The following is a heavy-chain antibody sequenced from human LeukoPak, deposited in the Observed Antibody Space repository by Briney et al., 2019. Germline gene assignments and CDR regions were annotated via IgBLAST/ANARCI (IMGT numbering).Heavy chain of an antibody. V-gene: IGHV4-39*01. D-gene: IGHD3-22*01. CDR1: GGSISTSSYY. Sequence: SSETLSLTCTVSGGSISTSSYYWGWIRQPPGKGLEWIGSLYYTGSTYHNPSLKSRVAMSVDTSKNQFSLKLSSVTAADTAVYYCARRSDYYDSSGYYAYWGQGTLATVSS. J-gene: IGHJ4*02. CDR3: ARRSDYYDSSGYYAY. CDR2: LYYTGST.